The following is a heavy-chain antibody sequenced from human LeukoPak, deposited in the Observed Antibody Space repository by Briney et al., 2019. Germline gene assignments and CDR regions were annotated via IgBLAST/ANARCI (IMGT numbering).Heavy chain of an antibody. J-gene: IGHJ6*03. CDR1: GYSISSGYY. CDR3: ARGRGHYDYVWGSYYYYMDV. Sequence: PSETLSLTCAVSGYSISSGYYWGWIRQPPGKGLEWIGSIYHSGSTYYNPSLKSRVTISVDTSKNQFSLKLSSVTAADTAVYYCARGRGHYDYVWGSYYYYMDVWGKGTTVTVSS. V-gene: IGHV4-38-2*01. CDR2: IYHSGST. D-gene: IGHD3-16*01.